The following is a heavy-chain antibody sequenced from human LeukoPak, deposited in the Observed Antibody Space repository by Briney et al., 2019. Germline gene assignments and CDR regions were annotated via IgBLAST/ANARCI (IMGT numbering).Heavy chain of an antibody. CDR2: IYYSGST. J-gene: IGHJ3*02. Sequence: GSLRLSCAASGFTFSSYWMSWVRQAPGKGLEWIGYIYYSGSTNYNPSLKSRVTISVDTSKNQFSLKLSSVTAADTAVYYCARCVAVAGYAFDIWGQGTMVTVSS. CDR3: ARCVAVAGYAFDI. D-gene: IGHD6-19*01. V-gene: IGHV4-59*12. CDR1: GFTFSSYW.